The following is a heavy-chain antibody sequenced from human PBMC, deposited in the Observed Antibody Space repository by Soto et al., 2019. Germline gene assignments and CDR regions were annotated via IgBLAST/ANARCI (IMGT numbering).Heavy chain of an antibody. CDR1: GGSISRYY. CDR2: IYYSGGT. D-gene: IGHD3-16*01. V-gene: IGHV4-59*01. Sequence: QVQLQESGPGLVKPSETLSLTCTVSGGSISRYYWSWLRQPPGKGLEWIGYIYYSGGTNYNPSLQSRVTISVDTSKIQFSLKLSSVTAADTAVYYCARRYGGNFDYWGQGTLVTVSS. J-gene: IGHJ4*02. CDR3: ARRYGGNFDY.